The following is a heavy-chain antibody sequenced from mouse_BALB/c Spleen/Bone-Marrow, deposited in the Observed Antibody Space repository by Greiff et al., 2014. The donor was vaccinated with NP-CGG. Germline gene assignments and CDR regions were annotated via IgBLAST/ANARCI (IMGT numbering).Heavy chain of an antibody. D-gene: IGHD1-1*01. Sequence: QVQLQQSGAELVKPGASVKLSCKASGYSFTRYYMYWVKQRPGQGLEWIGEINPSNGGTNFNEKFKSKATLTVDKSSSTAYMQFSSLTSEDSAVYYCTRSNYGYWYFDVWGAGTTATVSS. V-gene: IGHV1S81*02. CDR2: INPSNGGT. J-gene: IGHJ1*01. CDR3: TRSNYGYWYFDV. CDR1: GYSFTRYY.